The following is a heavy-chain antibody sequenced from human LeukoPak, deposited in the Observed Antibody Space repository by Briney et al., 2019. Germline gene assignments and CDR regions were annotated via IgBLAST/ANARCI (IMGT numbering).Heavy chain of an antibody. CDR2: IYYRGTT. Sequence: PSETLSLTCTVSGDSISTYCWSWIRQSPGKGLDWIASIYYRGTTNDNPSLKSRVTISADTSNTQFSLILSSVTAADKAVYYCVSSSPRYCTGGTCYSSRGFDYWGQGALVTVSS. J-gene: IGHJ4*02. CDR3: VSSSPRYCTGGTCYSSRGFDY. CDR1: GDSISTYC. D-gene: IGHD2-15*01. V-gene: IGHV4-59*01.